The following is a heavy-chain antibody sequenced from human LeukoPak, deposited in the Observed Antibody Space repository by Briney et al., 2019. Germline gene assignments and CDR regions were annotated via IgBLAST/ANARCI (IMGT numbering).Heavy chain of an antibody. J-gene: IGHJ4*02. CDR2: INPNSGGT. Sequence: ASVKVSCKASGYTFTGYYMHWVRQAPGQGLEWMGWINPNSGGTNYAQKFQGRVTMTRDTSTSTVYMELSSLRSEDTAVYYCARDRDILTGYYYPDYWGQGTLVTVSS. CDR3: ARDRDILTGYYYPDY. CDR1: GYTFTGYY. V-gene: IGHV1-2*02. D-gene: IGHD3-9*01.